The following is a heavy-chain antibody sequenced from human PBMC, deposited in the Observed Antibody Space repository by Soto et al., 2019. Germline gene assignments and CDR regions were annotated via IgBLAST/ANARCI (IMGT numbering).Heavy chain of an antibody. J-gene: IGHJ4*02. D-gene: IGHD3-22*01. CDR2: ISGSGVST. V-gene: IGHV3-23*01. CDR3: AKAKVVMVGPPSGVGY. Sequence: EVQLLESGGGLVQPGGSLRLSCAASGFTFSSYAMSWVRQAPGKGLEWVSAISGSGVSTYYADSVRGRFTISRDNSKNTLYLQMNSLRAEDTAVYYCAKAKVVMVGPPSGVGYWGQGTLVTVSS. CDR1: GFTFSSYA.